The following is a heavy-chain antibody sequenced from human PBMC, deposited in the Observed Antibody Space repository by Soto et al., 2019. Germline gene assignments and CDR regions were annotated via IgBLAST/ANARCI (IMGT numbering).Heavy chain of an antibody. D-gene: IGHD2-21*01. Sequence: GGSLRLSCAASGFTFSSYTMHWVRQAPGKGLEWVAVISYDGSNKYYADIVKGRFTISRDNSKNTLYLQMNSLRAEDTAVYFCARVIGVPTSYFDYWGQGTLVTVSS. V-gene: IGHV3-30-3*01. J-gene: IGHJ4*02. CDR2: ISYDGSNK. CDR1: GFTFSSYT. CDR3: ARVIGVPTSYFDY.